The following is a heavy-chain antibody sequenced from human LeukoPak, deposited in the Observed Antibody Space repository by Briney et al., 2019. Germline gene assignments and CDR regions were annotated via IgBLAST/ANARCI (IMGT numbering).Heavy chain of an antibody. D-gene: IGHD3-3*01. J-gene: IGHJ6*02. CDR1: GFTFSSYA. CDR2: ISSSGGSI. V-gene: IGHV3-23*01. CDR3: AKELLRFLEWLTPDYYYGMDV. Sequence: GGSLRLSCAASGFTFSSYAMSWVRQAPGKGLEWVSAISSSGGSIYYADSVKGRFTISRDNSKNTLYLQMNSLRAEDTAVYYCAKELLRFLEWLTPDYYYGMDVWGQGTTVTVSS.